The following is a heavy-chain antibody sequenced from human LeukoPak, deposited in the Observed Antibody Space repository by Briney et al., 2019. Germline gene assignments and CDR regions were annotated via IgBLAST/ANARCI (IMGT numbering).Heavy chain of an antibody. J-gene: IGHJ4*02. CDR2: INHSGST. Sequence: SETLSLTCAVYGGSFSGYYWSWIRQPPGKGLEWIGEINHSGSTNYNPSLKSRVTISVDRSKNQFSLKLSSVTAADTAVYYCAREGDCSSTSCPDYWGQGTLVTVSS. V-gene: IGHV4-34*01. D-gene: IGHD2-2*01. CDR1: GGSFSGYY. CDR3: AREGDCSSTSCPDY.